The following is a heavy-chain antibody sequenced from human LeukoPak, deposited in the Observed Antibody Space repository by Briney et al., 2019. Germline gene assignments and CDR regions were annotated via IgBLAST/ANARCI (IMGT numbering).Heavy chain of an antibody. D-gene: IGHD6-13*01. V-gene: IGHV3-30*18. J-gene: IGHJ6*02. CDR1: GFTFSSYG. CDR3: AKDLNDSSGWYRGRYYYYYGMDV. CDR2: ISYDGSNK. Sequence: GGSLRLSCAASGFTFSSYGMHWVRQAPGKGLEWVAVISYDGSNKYYADSVKGRFTISRDNSKNTLYLQMNSLRAEDTAVYYCAKDLNDSSGWYRGRYYYYYGMDVWGQGTTVTVSS.